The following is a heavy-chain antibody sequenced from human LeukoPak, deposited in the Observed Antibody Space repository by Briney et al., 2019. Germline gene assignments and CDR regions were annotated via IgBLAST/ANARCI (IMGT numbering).Heavy chain of an antibody. CDR3: ARDSPGITMVRGVGDY. J-gene: IGHJ4*02. Sequence: ASVKVSCKASGYTFTSYGISWVRQAPGQGLEWMGWISAYNGNTNYAQKLQGRVTMTTDTSTSTAYMELRSLRSDDTAVYYCARDSPGITMVRGVGDYWGQGTLVTVSS. CDR1: GYTFTSYG. V-gene: IGHV1-18*01. D-gene: IGHD3-10*01. CDR2: ISAYNGNT.